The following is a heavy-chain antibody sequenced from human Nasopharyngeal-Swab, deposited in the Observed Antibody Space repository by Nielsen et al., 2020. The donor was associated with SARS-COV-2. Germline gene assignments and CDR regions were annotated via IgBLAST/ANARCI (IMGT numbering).Heavy chain of an antibody. CDR3: ARELYDSSGYYWDY. V-gene: IGHV1-18*01. CDR2: ISAYNGNT. J-gene: IGHJ4*02. CDR1: GYTFTSYG. D-gene: IGHD3-22*01. Sequence: ASVKVSCKASGYTFTSYGISWVRQAPGQGLEWMGWISAYNGNTNYAQKLQGRATMTTDTSTSTAYMELRSLRSDDTAVYYCARELYDSSGYYWDYWGQGTPVTVSS.